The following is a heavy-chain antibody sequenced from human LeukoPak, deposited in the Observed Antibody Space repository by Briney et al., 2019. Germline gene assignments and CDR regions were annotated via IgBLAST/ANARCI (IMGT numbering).Heavy chain of an antibody. J-gene: IGHJ1*01. CDR3: TTALYGSGSYYNLALVRNLEKFQH. D-gene: IGHD3-10*01. CDR1: GFTFSNAW. CDR2: IKSKTDGGTT. Sequence: GGSLRLSCAASGFTFSNAWMSWVRQAPGKGLEWVGRIKSKTDGGTTDYAAPVKGRFTISRDDSKNTLYLQMNSLKTEDTAVYYCTTALYGSGSYYNLALVRNLEKFQHWGQGTLVTVSS. V-gene: IGHV3-15*01.